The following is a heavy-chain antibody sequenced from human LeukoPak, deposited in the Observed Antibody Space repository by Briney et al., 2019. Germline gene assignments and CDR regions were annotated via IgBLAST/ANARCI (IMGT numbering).Heavy chain of an antibody. J-gene: IGHJ4*02. Sequence: PGGSLRLSCAASGFALSTNYMTWVRQAPGKGLEWVSLIYSAGDKYYADSVKGRFTISRDNAKNTLYLQMNSLRAEDTAVYYCARFVEMATGWGQGTLVTVSS. CDR2: IYSAGDK. V-gene: IGHV3-66*01. CDR1: GFALSTNY. D-gene: IGHD5-24*01. CDR3: ARFVEMATG.